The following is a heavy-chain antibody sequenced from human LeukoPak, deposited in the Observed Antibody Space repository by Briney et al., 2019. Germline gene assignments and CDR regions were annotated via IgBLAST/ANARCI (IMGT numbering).Heavy chain of an antibody. CDR1: GFTFDDYA. CDR2: ISWNSGTI. J-gene: IGHJ4*02. D-gene: IGHD3-3*01. CDR3: ARDYDFWSGHFDY. V-gene: IGHV3-9*01. Sequence: RAGGSLRLSCAASGFTFDDYAMHWVRQAPGKGLEWVSGISWNSGTIGYADSVKGRFTISRDNAKNSLFLQMNSLRAEDTAVYYCARDYDFWSGHFDYWGQGTLVTVSS.